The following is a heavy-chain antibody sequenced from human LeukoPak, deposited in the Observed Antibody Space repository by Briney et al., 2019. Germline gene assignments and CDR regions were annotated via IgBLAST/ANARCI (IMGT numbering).Heavy chain of an antibody. CDR3: ARGFGEQWLVRHYYYYYMDV. V-gene: IGHV4-34*01. CDR2: INHSGST. CDR1: GGSFSGYY. Sequence: SETLSLTCAVYGGSFSGYYWSWIRQPPGKGLEWIGEINHSGSTNYNPSLKSRVTISVDTSKNQFSLKLSSVTAADTAVYYCARGFGEQWLVRHYYYYYMDVWGKGTTVTVSS. J-gene: IGHJ6*03. D-gene: IGHD6-19*01.